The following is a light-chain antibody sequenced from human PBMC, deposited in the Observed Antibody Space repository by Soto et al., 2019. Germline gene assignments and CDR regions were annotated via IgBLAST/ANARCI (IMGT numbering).Light chain of an antibody. CDR1: QSVSSNY. CDR2: GAS. V-gene: IGKV3-20*01. CDR3: QQYGRSPPIT. J-gene: IGKJ5*01. Sequence: EIVLTQSPGTLSLSPGERATLSCRASQSVSSNYLAWYQQKPGQAPRLLMYGASTRATGIPERFSGSGSGTDFTITISRLEPEDFAVYYCQQYGRSPPITFGQGTRLEIK.